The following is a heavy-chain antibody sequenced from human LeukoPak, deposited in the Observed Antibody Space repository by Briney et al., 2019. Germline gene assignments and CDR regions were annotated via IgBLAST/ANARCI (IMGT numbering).Heavy chain of an antibody. CDR1: GFSFSTYA. J-gene: IGHJ4*02. Sequence: GGSLRLSCAASGFSFSTYAMHWVRQAPGKGLEWVAFMRYDGSNEYYADSVKGRFTISRDNSKNTLYLQMHSLYFCARDPGAFPYFFDNWGQGTLVTVSS. V-gene: IGHV3-30*02. CDR3: PYFFDN. D-gene: IGHD2/OR15-2a*01. CDR2: MRYDGSNE.